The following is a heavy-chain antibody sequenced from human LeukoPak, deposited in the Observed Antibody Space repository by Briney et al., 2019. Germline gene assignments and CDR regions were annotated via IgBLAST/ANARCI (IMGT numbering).Heavy chain of an antibody. D-gene: IGHD4-11*01. V-gene: IGHV3-23*01. CDR1: GSTFSSYA. Sequence: GGSLRLSCAASGSTFSSYAMSWVRQAPGKGLEWVSFISGSGGSTYYADSVKGRFTISRDNSKSTVFVQMNSLRAEDTAVYYCARDRTTVTTSWFDPWGWGTLVTVSS. CDR3: ARDRTTVTTSWFDP. J-gene: IGHJ5*02. CDR2: ISGSGGST.